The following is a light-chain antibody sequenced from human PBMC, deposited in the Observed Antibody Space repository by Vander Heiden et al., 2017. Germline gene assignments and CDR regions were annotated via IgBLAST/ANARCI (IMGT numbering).Light chain of an antibody. CDR1: SSNIGTTFD. CDR3: QSYDSGLRGWV. Sequence: QSVLTQPPSVSGAPGQRVTISCTGSSSNIGTTFDVHWYQHLPGTAPKLRIYDNTNRPSGVPDRFSGSKSGTSASLAITGLQAEDEADYYCQSYDSGLRGWVFGGGTKLTVL. CDR2: DNT. V-gene: IGLV1-40*01. J-gene: IGLJ3*02.